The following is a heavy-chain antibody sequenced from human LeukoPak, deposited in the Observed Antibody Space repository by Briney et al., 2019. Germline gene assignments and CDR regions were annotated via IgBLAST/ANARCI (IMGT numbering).Heavy chain of an antibody. V-gene: IGHV4-59*01. CDR1: GGCISSYY. Sequence: SETLSLTCSVSGGCISSYYWIWIRQPPGQGLEWIGYIYYSGGTNYNPFLESRVTISVDTSKNQFSLKLSSGSAADAADYYGARARTTMVRVNWFDPWGQGTLVTVSS. D-gene: IGHD3-10*01. CDR2: IYYSGGT. J-gene: IGHJ5*02. CDR3: ARARTTMVRVNWFDP.